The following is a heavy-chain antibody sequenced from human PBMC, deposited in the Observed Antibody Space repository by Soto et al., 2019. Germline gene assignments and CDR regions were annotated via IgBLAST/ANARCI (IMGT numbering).Heavy chain of an antibody. D-gene: IGHD3-10*01. J-gene: IGHJ4*02. CDR3: AKGAPTGTFFDY. CDR1: RFTFNYAW. V-gene: IGHV3-15*01. CDR2: IRTKTDDEAT. Sequence: EVQLVESGGGLVKPGESLRLCCTASRFTFNYAWMSWVRQAPGKGLEWVARIRTKTDDEATDYAAPVKGRFSVSRDDSKNTVHLQMNSLKTEDTAVYYCAKGAPTGTFFDYWGQGILVTVSS.